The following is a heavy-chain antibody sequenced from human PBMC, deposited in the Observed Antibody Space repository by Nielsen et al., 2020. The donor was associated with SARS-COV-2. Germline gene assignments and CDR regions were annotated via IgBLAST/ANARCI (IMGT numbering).Heavy chain of an antibody. Sequence: SCAASCFTHDDYALHWVRHPPGQGLERVSGGSRNSGSIGYADSVKGRFTISRDNAKNSLYLQMNSLRAEDTALYYCAKDSRIVVVPAAILDYWGQGTLVTVSS. D-gene: IGHD2-2*01. V-gene: IGHV3-9*01. CDR3: AKDSRIVVVPAAILDY. CDR2: GSRNSGSI. CDR1: CFTHDDYA. J-gene: IGHJ4*02.